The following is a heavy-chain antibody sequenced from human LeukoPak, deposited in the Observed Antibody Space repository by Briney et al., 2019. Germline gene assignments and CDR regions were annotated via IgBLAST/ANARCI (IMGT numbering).Heavy chain of an antibody. CDR3: ARDAYYYDSSGYYRI. V-gene: IGHV1-69*04. D-gene: IGHD3-22*01. CDR1: GGTFSSYA. CDR2: IIPILGIA. J-gene: IGHJ3*02. Sequence: SVKVSCKASGGTFSSYAISWVRQGPGRGLEWMGRIIPILGIANYAQKFQGRVTITADKSTSTAYMELSSLRSEDTAVYYCARDAYYYDSSGYYRISGQGTMVTVSS.